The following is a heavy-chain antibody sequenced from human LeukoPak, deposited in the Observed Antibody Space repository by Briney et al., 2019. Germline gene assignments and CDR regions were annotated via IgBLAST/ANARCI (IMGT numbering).Heavy chain of an antibody. V-gene: IGHV4-59*01. CDR2: IYKSCSGTT. Sequence: SETLSLTCTVSVGSISGYYCFWIRQPPGKGLDAIGYIYKSCSGTTNYSPSLKSRVIISVDTAKNQFSLKLSSVTAADTAVYYCARKSWQGPLDYWGQGTLVTVSS. CDR3: ARKSWQGPLDY. CDR1: VGSISGYY. J-gene: IGHJ4*02.